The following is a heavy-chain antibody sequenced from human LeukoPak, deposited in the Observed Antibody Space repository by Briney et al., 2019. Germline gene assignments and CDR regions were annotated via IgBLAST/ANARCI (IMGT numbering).Heavy chain of an antibody. D-gene: IGHD3-10*01. CDR2: ISSSSSYI. CDR3: ARGTTLWFGELFAYYYYGMDV. Sequence: GGSLRLSCAASGFTFSSYSMKWVRQAPGKGLEWVSSISSSSSYIYYADSVKGRFTISRDNAKNSLYLQMNSLRAEDTAVYYCARGTTLWFGELFAYYYYGMDVWGQGTTVTVSS. CDR1: GFTFSSYS. J-gene: IGHJ6*02. V-gene: IGHV3-21*01.